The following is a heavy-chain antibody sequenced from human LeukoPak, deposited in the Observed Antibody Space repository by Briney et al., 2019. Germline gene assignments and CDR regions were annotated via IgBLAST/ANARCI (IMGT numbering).Heavy chain of an antibody. V-gene: IGHV1-8*03. D-gene: IGHD2-21*01. CDR2: MNPNGGNT. Sequence: ASVKVSCKASGYTFTSYDINRVRQATGQGLEWMGWMNPNGGNTGYAQKFQGRVTITRNTSISTAYMELSSLRSEDTAVYYCARCRGLCWARLAIFDYWGQGTLVTVSS. CDR1: GYTFTSYD. J-gene: IGHJ4*02. CDR3: ARCRGLCWARLAIFDY.